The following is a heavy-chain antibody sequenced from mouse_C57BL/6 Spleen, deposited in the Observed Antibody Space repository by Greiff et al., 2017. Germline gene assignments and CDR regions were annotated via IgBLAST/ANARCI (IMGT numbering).Heavy chain of an antibody. J-gene: IGHJ2*01. CDR1: GYTFTSYW. CDR2: IDPSDSYT. V-gene: IGHV1-69*01. CDR3: SRGDGFDY. Sequence: QVQLQQPGAELVMPGASVKLSCKASGYTFTSYWMHWVKQRPGQGLEWIGEIDPSDSYTNYNQKFKGKSTLTADKSSSTAYMQLSSLTSEDSAVYYCSRGDGFDYWGQGTTLTVSS.